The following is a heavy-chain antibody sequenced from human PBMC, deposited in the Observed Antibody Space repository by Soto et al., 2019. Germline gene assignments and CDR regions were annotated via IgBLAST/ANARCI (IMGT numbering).Heavy chain of an antibody. CDR2: IKYDGSET. Sequence: GGSLRLSCAASGFTFSTYLVSWVRQAPGKGLEWVANIKYDGSETYYVDSVKGRFTISRDNAKNSLYLQMNSLRGEDTAVYYCARYSSAWGLWGQGTLVTVSS. CDR3: ARYSSAWGL. CDR1: GFTFSTYL. V-gene: IGHV3-7*01. J-gene: IGHJ4*02. D-gene: IGHD6-19*01.